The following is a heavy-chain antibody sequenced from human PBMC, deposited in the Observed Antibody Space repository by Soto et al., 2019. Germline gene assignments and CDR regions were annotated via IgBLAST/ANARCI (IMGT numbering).Heavy chain of an antibody. V-gene: IGHV3-48*01. Sequence: GGSLRLSCVACGFAFSNYSMNWVRQAPGKGLEWVSYIRSSGSPTYYAGSVKGRFTISRDNAKKSLYLQMNSLRAEDTAVYYCARMTSSISPGCWGQGTLVTVSS. CDR1: GFAFSNYS. D-gene: IGHD2-2*01. CDR2: IRSSGSPT. CDR3: ARMTSSISPGC. J-gene: IGHJ4*02.